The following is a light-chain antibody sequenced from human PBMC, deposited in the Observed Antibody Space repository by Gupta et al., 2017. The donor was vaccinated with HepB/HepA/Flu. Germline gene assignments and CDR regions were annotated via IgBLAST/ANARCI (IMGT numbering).Light chain of an antibody. CDR1: QSVISRY. Sequence: IVLPLSPGTLSFSPGERATLSSRASQSVISRYLAWYHQKPGQAPRLLIYGASSRATGIPDRFSGSGSGTDFTLTISRLEPEDFAVYYCQQDGSSPRTFGQGTKVEIK. J-gene: IGKJ1*01. V-gene: IGKV3-20*01. CDR2: GAS. CDR3: QQDGSSPRT.